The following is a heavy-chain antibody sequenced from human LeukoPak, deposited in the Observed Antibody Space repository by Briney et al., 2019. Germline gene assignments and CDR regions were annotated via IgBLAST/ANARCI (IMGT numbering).Heavy chain of an antibody. CDR3: ARRMAGATTDAFDI. V-gene: IGHV4-38-2*01. CDR1: GFSVSSGYY. CDR2: INHSGST. Sequence: AETLSLTCAVSGFSVSSGYYWGWIRQPPGKGLEWIGTINHSGSTFYNPSLKSRVTTSVDTSKNQFSLRLSSVTAADTAVYYCARRMAGATTDAFDIWGQGTMVTVSS. D-gene: IGHD6-19*01. J-gene: IGHJ3*02.